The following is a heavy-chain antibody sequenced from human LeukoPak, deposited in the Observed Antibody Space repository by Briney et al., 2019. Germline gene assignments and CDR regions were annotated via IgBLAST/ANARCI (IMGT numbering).Heavy chain of an antibody. V-gene: IGHV4-61*09. CDR1: GGSITSGTYY. J-gene: IGHJ4*02. D-gene: IGHD5-24*01. CDR3: ASTIH. Sequence: SQTLSLTCTVSGGSITSGTYYWNWIRQPAGKGLEWIGHISNTGITNYNPSLKSRVTISIDTSKNQFSLKLTSVTAADTAVYYCASTIHWGQGTLVTVSS. CDR2: ISNTGIT.